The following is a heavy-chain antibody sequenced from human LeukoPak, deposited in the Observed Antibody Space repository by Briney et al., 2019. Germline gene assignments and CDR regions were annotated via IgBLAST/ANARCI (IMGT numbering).Heavy chain of an antibody. J-gene: IGHJ3*02. D-gene: IGHD1-7*01. V-gene: IGHV3-21*01. CDR3: ARGSWNYAFDI. Sequence: GGSLRLSCAASGFPLNSYTLNGARQASKQGLQWVSSISISSSSIYYADSVKGRFTISRDNAKTSLYLQMNSLGAGDTAVYYCARGSWNYAFDIWGQGTMVTVSS. CDR2: ISISSSSI. CDR1: GFPLNSYT.